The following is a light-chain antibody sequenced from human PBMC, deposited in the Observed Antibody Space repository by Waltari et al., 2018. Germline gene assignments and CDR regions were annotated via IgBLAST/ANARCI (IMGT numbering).Light chain of an antibody. Sequence: EIVMTQSPATLSVSPGETATLSCRASQSVSSNVSWYQKKPGPAPRLLIYDASTRATSIPAKFRGSGSGTEFTLTISSLQSEDFAVYYCQQYHRWPPITFGHGTRLEIK. CDR2: DAS. CDR3: QQYHRWPPIT. CDR1: QSVSSN. V-gene: IGKV3-15*01. J-gene: IGKJ5*01.